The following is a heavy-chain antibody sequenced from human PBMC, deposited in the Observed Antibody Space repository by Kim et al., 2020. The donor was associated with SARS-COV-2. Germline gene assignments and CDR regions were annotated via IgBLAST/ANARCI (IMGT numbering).Heavy chain of an antibody. CDR1: GFTFSLYS. CDR2: ISGTGTIT. CDR3: VRENYWAFDI. V-gene: IGHV3-48*04. D-gene: IGHD2-15*01. Sequence: GGSLRLSCATSGFTFSLYSMNWVRQSPGKGLEWVSYISGTGTITKHADSVRGRFTISRDNAKNSLFLQMNGLRAEDTAVYYCVRENYWAFDIWGHGT. J-gene: IGHJ3*02.